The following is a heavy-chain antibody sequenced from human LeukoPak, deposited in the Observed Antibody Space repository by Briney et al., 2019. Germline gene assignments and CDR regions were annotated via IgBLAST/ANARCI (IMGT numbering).Heavy chain of an antibody. Sequence: GGSLRLSCAASGFTFSNAWMSWVRQAPGKGLEWVGRIKSKTDGGTTDYAAPVKGRFTISRDDSKSIAYLQMNSLKTEDTAVYYCTRDSSGWYRRTFDIWGQGTMVTVSS. D-gene: IGHD6-19*01. J-gene: IGHJ3*02. CDR3: TRDSSGWYRRTFDI. CDR2: IKSKTDGGTT. V-gene: IGHV3-15*05. CDR1: GFTFSNAW.